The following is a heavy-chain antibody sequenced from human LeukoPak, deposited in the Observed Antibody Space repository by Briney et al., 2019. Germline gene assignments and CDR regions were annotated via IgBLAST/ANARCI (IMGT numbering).Heavy chain of an antibody. V-gene: IGHV4-4*07. J-gene: IGHJ4*02. CDR2: IYTSGST. CDR3: ARDPGYSNTHY. D-gene: IGHD4-11*01. CDR1: GGALSSYY. Sequence: SETLCLTCTVSGGALSSYYLSWIRQPAGKGLEWIGRIYTSGSTNYNPSLKRRVNMSVDTSKNQFSLKLSSVTAADTAVYYCARDPGYSNTHYWGKGTLVTVSS.